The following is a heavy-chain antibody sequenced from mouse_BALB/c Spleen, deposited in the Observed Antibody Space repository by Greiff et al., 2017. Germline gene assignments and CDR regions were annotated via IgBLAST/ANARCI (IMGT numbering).Heavy chain of an antibody. D-gene: IGHD2-12*01. CDR2: IRNIANGYTT. Sequence: EVQLVESGGGLVQPGGSLRLSCATSGFTFTDYYMSWVRQPPGKALEWLGFIRNIANGYTTEYSASVKGRFTISRDNSQSILYLQMNTLRAEDSATYYYARDAYYRGGYFDYWGQGTTLTVSS. CDR3: ARDAYYRGGYFDY. CDR1: GFTFTDYY. V-gene: IGHV7-3*02. J-gene: IGHJ2*01.